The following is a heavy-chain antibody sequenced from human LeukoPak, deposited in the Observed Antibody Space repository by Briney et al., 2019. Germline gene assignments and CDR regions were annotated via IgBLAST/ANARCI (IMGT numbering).Heavy chain of an antibody. CDR1: GGSISGYN. D-gene: IGHD4-17*01. CDR2: IYSSGST. V-gene: IGHV4-4*07. Sequence: SETLSLTCTVSGGSISGYNWSWIRQPAGKGLEWIGRIYSSGSTNYNPSLKSRVAMSVDTSKNQFSLRVTSVTAADTAVYYCARVRGQVMTTVTTRAFDIWGQGTMVTVSS. CDR3: ARVRGQVMTTVTTRAFDI. J-gene: IGHJ3*02.